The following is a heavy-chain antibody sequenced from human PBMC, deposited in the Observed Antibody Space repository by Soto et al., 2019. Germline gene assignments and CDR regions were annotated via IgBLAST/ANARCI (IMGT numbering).Heavy chain of an antibody. CDR2: ISGSGSRT. V-gene: IGHV3-23*01. D-gene: IGHD3-10*01. CDR1: GFTFSTYA. CDR3: ACLAWFGDPVPPFDC. Sequence: GGSLRLSCAASGFTFSTYAMSWVRQAPGKGLEWVSGISGSGSRTNHADSVKGRFLISRDNSENMVYLQMNSLRAEDTAVYYCACLAWFGDPVPPFDCWGQGTVVTVSS. J-gene: IGHJ4*02.